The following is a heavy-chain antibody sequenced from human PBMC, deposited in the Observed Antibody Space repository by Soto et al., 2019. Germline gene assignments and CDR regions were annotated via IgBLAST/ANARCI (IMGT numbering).Heavy chain of an antibody. J-gene: IGHJ4*02. D-gene: IGHD5-12*01. CDR1: GGSISRSSYY. Sequence: QVQLRESGPGLVKPSETLSLTCTVSGGSISRSSYYWGWVRQPPGKGLEWIGNIYYSGSTFYNPSLESRVTESIDTSKNQFSLKLTSVTAADTAVYYCASRNPAYGGYEHQYYFDSWGQGTLVTVSS. CDR2: IYYSGST. V-gene: IGHV4-39*01. CDR3: ASRNPAYGGYEHQYYFDS.